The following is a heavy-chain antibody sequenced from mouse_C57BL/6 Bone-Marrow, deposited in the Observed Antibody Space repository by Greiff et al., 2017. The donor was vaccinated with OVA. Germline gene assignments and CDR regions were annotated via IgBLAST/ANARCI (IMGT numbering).Heavy chain of an antibody. CDR1: GFNIKDDY. Sequence: VQLQQSGAELVRPGASVKLSCTASGFNIKDDYMHWVKQRPEQGLEWIGWIDPENGDTEYASKFQGKATITADTSSNTAYLQLSSLTSEDTAVYYCTTEDGYPYYYAMDYLGQGTSVTVSS. CDR2: IDPENGDT. CDR3: TTEDGYPYYYAMDY. V-gene: IGHV14-4*01. J-gene: IGHJ4*01. D-gene: IGHD2-3*01.